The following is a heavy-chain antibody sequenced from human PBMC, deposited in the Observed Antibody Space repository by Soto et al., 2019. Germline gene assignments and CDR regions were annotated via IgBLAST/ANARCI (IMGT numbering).Heavy chain of an antibody. J-gene: IGHJ5*02. CDR2: ISGRGGST. D-gene: IGHD3-22*01. V-gene: IGHV3-53*05. CDR3: AREDYYDSSGYYFRYNWFDT. Sequence: PGGSLRLSCAASGFTVSSNYMSWVHQAPGKGLEWVAAISGRGGSTYYADSVKGRFTISRDNSKNTLYLQMNSLRAEDTAVYYCAREDYYDSSGYYFRYNWFDTWGQGT. CDR1: GFTVSSNY.